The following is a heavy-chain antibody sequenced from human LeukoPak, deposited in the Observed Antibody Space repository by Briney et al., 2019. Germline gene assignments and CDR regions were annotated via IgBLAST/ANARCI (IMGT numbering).Heavy chain of an antibody. Sequence: GGSLRLSCAASGFTFSSYSMNWVRQAPGKGLEWVSSISSSSSYIYYADSVKGRFTISRDNAKNSLYLQMNSLRAEDTAVYYCARGASSGYSHYDYWGQGTLVTVSS. D-gene: IGHD3-22*01. J-gene: IGHJ4*02. V-gene: IGHV3-21*01. CDR3: ARGASSGYSHYDY. CDR1: GFTFSSYS. CDR2: ISSSSSYI.